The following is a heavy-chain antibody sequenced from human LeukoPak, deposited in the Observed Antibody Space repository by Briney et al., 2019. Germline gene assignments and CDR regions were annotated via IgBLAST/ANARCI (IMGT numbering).Heavy chain of an antibody. J-gene: IGHJ4*02. D-gene: IGHD4-17*01. V-gene: IGHV1-2*02. CDR2: INPNSGGT. Sequence: GASVKVSCKASVYTFTGYYLHWVRQAPGQGLEWMGWINPNSGGTNYAQKFQGRVTMTRDTSISTAYMELSRLRSDDTAVYYCATQYGDYVYYFDYWGQGTLVTVSS. CDR1: VYTFTGYY. CDR3: ATQYGDYVYYFDY.